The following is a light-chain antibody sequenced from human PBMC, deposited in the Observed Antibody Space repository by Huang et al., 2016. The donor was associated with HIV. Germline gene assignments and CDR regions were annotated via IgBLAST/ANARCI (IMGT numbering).Light chain of an antibody. CDR3: QQSAVTPRT. CDR1: QNINRY. V-gene: IGKV1-39*01. Sequence: DIQITQSPSSLSASVGDRVIITCRASQNINRYLNLYQQQPGKAPKLLISGASKLQSGVPSSFSGIGSGTHFTLAISSLSPEDSATYYCQQSAVTPRTFGQGTKLEI. J-gene: IGKJ2*01. CDR2: GAS.